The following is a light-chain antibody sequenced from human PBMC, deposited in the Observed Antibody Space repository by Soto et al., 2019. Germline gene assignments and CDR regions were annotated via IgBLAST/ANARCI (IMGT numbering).Light chain of an antibody. Sequence: EIVMTQSPATLSVSPGERATLSCRASHSVRSDLAWYQQKPGQSPRLLIYAASTRATGVPDRFSGTGSGTDFALTISRLETDDSAVYYCQQYGGSPFTFGPGT. CDR3: QQYGGSPFT. CDR2: AAS. CDR1: HSVRSD. V-gene: IGKV3-20*01. J-gene: IGKJ3*01.